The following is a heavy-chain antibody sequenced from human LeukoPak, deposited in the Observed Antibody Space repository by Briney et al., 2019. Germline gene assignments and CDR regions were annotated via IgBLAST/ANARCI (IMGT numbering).Heavy chain of an antibody. CDR1: GFTFSSYA. D-gene: IGHD5-24*01. CDR2: ISYDGTNK. V-gene: IGHV3-30*07. Sequence: GGSLRLSCAASGFTFSSYAMHWVRQAPGKGLEWVALISYDGTNKNYADSVKGRFTISRDDSKNTLYLQMNSLRAEDTAVYYCARDFSLQLFDYWGQGTLVTVFS. J-gene: IGHJ4*02. CDR3: ARDFSLQLFDY.